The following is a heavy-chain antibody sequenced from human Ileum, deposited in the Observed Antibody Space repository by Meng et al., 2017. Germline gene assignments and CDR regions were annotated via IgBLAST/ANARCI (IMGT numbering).Heavy chain of an antibody. D-gene: IGHD3-22*01. CDR2: IYHGGRT. J-gene: IGHJ4*02. Sequence: QRQVPAPGLVKPAGALPLTVPVPGYSIRTYNWWSWVRQPPEKGLEWIGEIYHGGRTNYNPSLTSRVTRSVDKSKKQSSLNLSSVTAADTAVYYCATSGDNSGCYLGYWGPGILVTVSS. CDR3: ATSGDNSGCYLGY. CDR1: GYSIRTYNW. V-gene: IGHV4-4*02.